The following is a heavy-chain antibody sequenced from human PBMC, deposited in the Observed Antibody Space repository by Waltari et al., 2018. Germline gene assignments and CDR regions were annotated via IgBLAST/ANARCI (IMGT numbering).Heavy chain of an antibody. V-gene: IGHV4-31*03. CDR2: IYYSGAT. CDR3: ARDSPRWSLLD. CDR1: RGSVSHAAFY. J-gene: IGHJ4*02. Sequence: QVQLQESGPGLVKPSQTLSLTCTVSRGSVSHAAFYWTWVRQHPGKGLEWIGNIYYSGATSYNPSLESRISMSVDTSKNQFSLSLRSVTAADTAVYYCARDSPRWSLLDWGQGTLVTVSS. D-gene: IGHD2-15*01.